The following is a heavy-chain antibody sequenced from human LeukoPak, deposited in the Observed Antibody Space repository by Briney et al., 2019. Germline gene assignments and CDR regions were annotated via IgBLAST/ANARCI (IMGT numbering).Heavy chain of an antibody. Sequence: GGSLRLSCAASGFTFSSYSMNWVRQAPGKGLEWVSGISGSGGSTYYVDSVKGRFTISRDNSKNTLYLQMNSLRAEDTAVYYCAKDRTRIVAPTTADYWGQGTLVTVSS. J-gene: IGHJ4*02. CDR2: ISGSGGST. D-gene: IGHD1-26*01. CDR3: AKDRTRIVAPTTADY. V-gene: IGHV3-23*01. CDR1: GFTFSSYS.